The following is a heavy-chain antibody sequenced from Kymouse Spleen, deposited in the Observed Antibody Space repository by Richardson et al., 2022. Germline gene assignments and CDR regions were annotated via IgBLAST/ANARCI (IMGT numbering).Heavy chain of an antibody. CDR3: ARSRALLELRGWFDP. CDR1: GGSVSSGSYY. CDR2: IYYSGST. D-gene: IGHD1-7*01. V-gene: IGHV4-61*01. J-gene: IGHJ5*02. Sequence: QVQLQESGPGLVKPSETLSLTCTVSGGSVSSGSYYWSWIRQPPGKGLEWIGYIYYSGSTNYNPSLKSRVTISVDTSKNQFSLKLSSVTAADTAVYYCARSRALLELRGWFDPWGQGTLVTVSS.